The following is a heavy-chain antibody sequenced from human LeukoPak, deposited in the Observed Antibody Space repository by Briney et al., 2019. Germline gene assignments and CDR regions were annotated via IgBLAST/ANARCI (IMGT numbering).Heavy chain of an antibody. V-gene: IGHV1-2*06. CDR1: GYTFTGYY. D-gene: IGHD5-18*01. CDR2: INPNSGGT. Sequence: ASVKVSCKASGYTFTGYYIHWVRQAPGQGLEWTGRINPNSGGTNYAQKFQGRATMTRDTSISTAYMELSRLRSDDMAVYYCARVWYSYGYFDYWGQGTLVTLSS. CDR3: ARVWYSYGYFDY. J-gene: IGHJ4*02.